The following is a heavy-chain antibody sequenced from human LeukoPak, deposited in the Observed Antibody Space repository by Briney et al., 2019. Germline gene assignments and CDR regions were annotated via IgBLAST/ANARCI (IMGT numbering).Heavy chain of an antibody. CDR3: ARDRPDYSDYPRNFFDF. Sequence: SQTLSLTCAISGDSVSSNSVAWNWIRQSPSRGLEWLRRTYYRSKWYYDYAVSVKSRITINPDTSKNQFSLQLNSVTPEDTAVYYCARDRPDYSDYPRNFFDFWGQGTLVTVSS. J-gene: IGHJ4*02. CDR2: TYYRSKWYY. V-gene: IGHV6-1*01. CDR1: GDSVSSNSVA. D-gene: IGHD4-11*01.